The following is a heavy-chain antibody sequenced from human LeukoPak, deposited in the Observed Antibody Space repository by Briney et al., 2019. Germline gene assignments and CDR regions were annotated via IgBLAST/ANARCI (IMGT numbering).Heavy chain of an antibody. Sequence: PGGSLRLSCAASGFTFSTFAMNWLRQAPGKGLEWVSAIGANVGSTSYADSVRGRFTISRDNSRNSLYLQMSSLRTDDTATYYCTNSTDYSYYGMDVWGQGTTVTVSS. D-gene: IGHD3-16*01. CDR1: GFTFSTFA. V-gene: IGHV3-23*01. CDR2: IGANVGST. CDR3: TNSTDYSYYGMDV. J-gene: IGHJ6*02.